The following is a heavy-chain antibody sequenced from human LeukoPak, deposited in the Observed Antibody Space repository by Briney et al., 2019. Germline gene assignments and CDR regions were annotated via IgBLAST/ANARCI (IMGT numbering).Heavy chain of an antibody. CDR3: ARGGGYSIWFDP. V-gene: IGHV6-1*01. Sequence: XQTLSLTCAISGDSFSSNSAAWHWIRQSPSRGLEWLGRTYYRSKWYNDYAVSVKSRITINPDTSKNQFSLQLNSVTPEDTAVYYCARGGGYSIWFDPWGQGTLVTVSS. CDR2: TYYRSKWYN. CDR1: GDSFSSNSAA. D-gene: IGHD6-13*01. J-gene: IGHJ5*02.